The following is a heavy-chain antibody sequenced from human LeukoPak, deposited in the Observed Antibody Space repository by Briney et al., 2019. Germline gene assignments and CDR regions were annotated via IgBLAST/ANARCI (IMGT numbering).Heavy chain of an antibody. CDR2: INHSGST. D-gene: IGHD5-18*01. CDR3: ARPRPSYSYRYYDAFDI. Sequence: SETLSLTCAVYGGSFSGYYWSWIRQPPGKGLEWIGEINHSGSTNYNPSLKSRVTISVDTSKNQFSLKLSSVTAADTAVYYCARPRPSYSYRYYDAFDIWGQGTMVTVSS. J-gene: IGHJ3*02. V-gene: IGHV4-34*01. CDR1: GGSFSGYY.